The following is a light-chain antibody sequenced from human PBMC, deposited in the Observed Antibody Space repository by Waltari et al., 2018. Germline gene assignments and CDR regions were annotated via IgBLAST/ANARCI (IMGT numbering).Light chain of an antibody. Sequence: QSVLTQPPSASAAPGQTVTISCSGSNSNIGTHYVSWYPHLPGTAPNLLIYDNNKRPSGIPDRFSGSKSGTSATLGITGLQTGDEADYYCGTWDSYLTNGVFGGGTKLTVL. CDR1: NSNIGTHY. CDR3: GTWDSYLTNGV. CDR2: DNN. J-gene: IGLJ2*01. V-gene: IGLV1-51*01.